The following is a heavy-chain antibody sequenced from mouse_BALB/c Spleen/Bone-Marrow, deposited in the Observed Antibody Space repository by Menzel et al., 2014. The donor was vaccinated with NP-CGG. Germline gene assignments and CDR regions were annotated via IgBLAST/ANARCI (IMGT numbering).Heavy chain of an antibody. CDR1: GYTFXSYY. V-gene: IGHV1S56*01. CDR3: ARDYRYDAWFAY. Sequence: QVQLQQSGPELVKPGASVRISCKASGYTFXSYYIHWVKQRPGQGLEWIGWIYPGNVNTKNNEKFKGKATLTADKSSSTAYMQLSSLTSEDSAVYFCARDYRYDAWFAYWGQGTLVTVSA. CDR2: IYPGNVNT. D-gene: IGHD2-14*01. J-gene: IGHJ3*01.